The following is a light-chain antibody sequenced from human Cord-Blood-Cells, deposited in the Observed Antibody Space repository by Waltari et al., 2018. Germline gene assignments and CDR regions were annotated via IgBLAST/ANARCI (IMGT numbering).Light chain of an antibody. CDR2: YKSDSDK. Sequence: QAVLTQPSSLSASPGASASTTCTLRSGINVGTYTIYWYQQKPGIPPQYLLRYKSDSDKQQGSGVPSRFSGSKDASANAGILLISGLQSEDEADYYCMIWHSSAWVFGGGTKLTVL. CDR3: MIWHSSAWV. J-gene: IGLJ3*02. CDR1: SGINVGTYT. V-gene: IGLV5-45*02.